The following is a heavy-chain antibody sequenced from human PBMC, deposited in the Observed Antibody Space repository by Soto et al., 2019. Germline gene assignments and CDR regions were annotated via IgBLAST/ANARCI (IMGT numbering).Heavy chain of an antibody. CDR1: GYTFSNYY. CDR3: ARHRTGLDS. CDR2: INPNGDTT. V-gene: IGHV1-46*01. Sequence: GASVKVSCKASGYTFSNYYMHWVRQAPGQGLEWMGGINPNGDTTYYAQKFLGRLTVTRDTSTSTVYMELSSLRSDDTAVYYCARHRTGLDSWGQGTLVTVSS. D-gene: IGHD3-9*01. J-gene: IGHJ4*02.